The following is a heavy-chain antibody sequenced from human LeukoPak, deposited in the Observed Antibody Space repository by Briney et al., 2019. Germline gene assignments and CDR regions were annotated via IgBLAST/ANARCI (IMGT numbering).Heavy chain of an antibody. CDR2: IYSGGST. Sequence: PGGSLRLSCAASGFTVSSNYMSWVRQAPGKGLEWVSVIYSGGSTYYADSVKGRFTISRDNSKNTLYLQMNSLRAEDTAVYYCARDISEFYYYDSSGYYSKDNWFDPWGQGTLVTVSS. CDR1: GFTVSSNY. CDR3: ARDISEFYYYDSSGYYSKDNWFDP. V-gene: IGHV3-53*01. J-gene: IGHJ5*02. D-gene: IGHD3-22*01.